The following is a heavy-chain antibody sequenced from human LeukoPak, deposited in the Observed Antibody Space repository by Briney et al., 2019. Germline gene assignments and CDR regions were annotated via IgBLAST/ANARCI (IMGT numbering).Heavy chain of an antibody. J-gene: IGHJ4*02. CDR3: ARVRYSGSYPGVFEY. V-gene: IGHV3-30*03. Sequence: GGSLRLSCAVSGFAFSTKSMNWVRQAPGKGLEWVALISYDESNKYYGDSVKGRFTISRDNSKNTLYLQMNTLRAEDTAVYYCARVRYSGSYPGVFEYWGQGTLVTVSS. D-gene: IGHD1-26*01. CDR1: GFAFSTKS. CDR2: ISYDESNK.